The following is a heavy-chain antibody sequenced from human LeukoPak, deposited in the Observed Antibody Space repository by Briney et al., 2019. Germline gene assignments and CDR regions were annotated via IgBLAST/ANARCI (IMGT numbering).Heavy chain of an antibody. CDR2: IYSGGNT. D-gene: IGHD5-24*01. V-gene: IGHV3-53*01. Sequence: PGGSLRLSCAASGFTVSNNYMTWVRQAPGKGLEWVSVIYSGGNTYYADSVKGRFTISRDNSRNTLYLQINSLRAEDTAVYYCARADWEMATIRAFDIWGQGTMVTVSS. CDR1: GFTVSNNY. CDR3: ARADWEMATIRAFDI. J-gene: IGHJ3*02.